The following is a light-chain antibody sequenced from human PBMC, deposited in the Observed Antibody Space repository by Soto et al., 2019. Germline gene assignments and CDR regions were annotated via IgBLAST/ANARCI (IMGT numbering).Light chain of an antibody. V-gene: IGKV2-28*01. CDR2: VGS. Sequence: DIVMTQSPLSLSVTPGEPASVSWRSSESLLHSNGYNYLDWYLQKPGQSPQVLIYVGSNRASGVPDRFSGSGSGTDFTLKISRVEAEDVGVYYCMQALQTPTFGQGTKVGIK. J-gene: IGKJ1*01. CDR1: ESLLHSNGYNY. CDR3: MQALQTPT.